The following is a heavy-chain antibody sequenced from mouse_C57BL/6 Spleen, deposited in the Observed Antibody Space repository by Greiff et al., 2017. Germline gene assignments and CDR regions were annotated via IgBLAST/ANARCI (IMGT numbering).Heavy chain of an antibody. Sequence: QVQLQQPGAELVKPGASVKLSCKASGYTFTSYWMHWVKQRPGQGLEWIGMIHPNSGSTNYNEKFKSKATLTVDKSSSTAYMQRSSLTSEYSAVYYCAGYYPYAMDYWGQGTSVTVSS. CDR1: GYTFTSYW. D-gene: IGHD2-3*01. V-gene: IGHV1-64*01. CDR3: AGYYPYAMDY. CDR2: IHPNSGST. J-gene: IGHJ4*01.